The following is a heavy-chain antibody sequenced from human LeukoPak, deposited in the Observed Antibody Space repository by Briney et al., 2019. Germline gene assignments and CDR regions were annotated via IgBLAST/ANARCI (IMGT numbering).Heavy chain of an antibody. J-gene: IGHJ4*02. V-gene: IGHV3-21*01. CDR1: GFTFSSYS. CDR3: ARGGRYFDWLSDFDY. CDR2: SSSSNSYK. Sequence: GGSLRLSCAASGFTFSSYSMNWVRQAPGKGLEWVSSSSSSNSYKYYADSVKGRFTISKDNAKNSLYLQMNSLRAEDTAVYYCARGGRYFDWLSDFDYWGRGTLVTVSS. D-gene: IGHD3-9*01.